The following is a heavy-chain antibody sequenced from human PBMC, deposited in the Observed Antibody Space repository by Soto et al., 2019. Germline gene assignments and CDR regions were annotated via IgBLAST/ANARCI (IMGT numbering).Heavy chain of an antibody. CDR3: AGRGSGYYDSSGSRTWFDP. J-gene: IGHJ5*02. Sequence: PGESLKISCKGSGYSFTSYWIGCVRQMPGKGLEWMGIIYPGDSDTRYSPSFQGQVTISADKSISTAYLQWSSLKASDTATYYCAGRGSGYYDSSGSRTWFDPWGQGTLVTVSS. CDR2: IYPGDSDT. D-gene: IGHD3-22*01. CDR1: GYSFTSYW. V-gene: IGHV5-51*01.